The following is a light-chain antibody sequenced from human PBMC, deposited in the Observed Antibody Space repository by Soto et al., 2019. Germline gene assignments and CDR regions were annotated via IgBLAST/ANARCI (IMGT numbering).Light chain of an antibody. J-gene: IGLJ1*01. V-gene: IGLV2-11*01. Sequence: QSALTQPRSVSGSPGQSVTISCTGNNSDGGFYNYVSWYQQHPGKAPKFMIYDVNKRPSGVPHRFSGSKSGNTASLTISGLQAEDEADYYCCSYAGSYTFYVFGTGTKLTVL. CDR2: DVN. CDR3: CSYAGSYTFYV. CDR1: NSDGGFYNY.